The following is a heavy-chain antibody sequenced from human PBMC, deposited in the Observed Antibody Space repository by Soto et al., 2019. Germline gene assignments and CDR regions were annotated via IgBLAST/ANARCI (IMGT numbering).Heavy chain of an antibody. CDR3: ARDTVGYSYGYCDY. V-gene: IGHV1-18*04. D-gene: IGHD5-18*01. CDR1: GYTFTSYG. Sequence: ASVKVSCKASGYTFTSYGISWVRQAPGQGLEWMGWISAYNGNTNYAQKLQGRVTMTTDTSTSTDYMELRSLRSDDTAVYYCARDTVGYSYGYCDYWGQGTLVTVSS. CDR2: ISAYNGNT. J-gene: IGHJ4*02.